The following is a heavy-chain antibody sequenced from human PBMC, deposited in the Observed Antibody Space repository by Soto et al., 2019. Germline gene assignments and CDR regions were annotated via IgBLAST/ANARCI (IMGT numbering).Heavy chain of an antibody. CDR1: GDSVSSNSAA. V-gene: IGHV6-1*01. CDR2: TYYRSKWYN. J-gene: IGHJ5*02. CDR3: ARGNIVLMVYASWFDP. D-gene: IGHD2-8*01. Sequence: PSQTLSLTCAISGDSVSSNSAAWNWIRQSPSRGLEWLGRTYYRSKWYNDYAVSVKSRITINPDTSKNQFSLQLNSVTPEDTAVYYCARGNIVLMVYASWFDPWGQGTLVTVSS.